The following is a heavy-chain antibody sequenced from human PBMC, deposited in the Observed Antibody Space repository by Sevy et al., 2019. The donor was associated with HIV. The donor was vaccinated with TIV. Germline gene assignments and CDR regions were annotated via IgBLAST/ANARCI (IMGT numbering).Heavy chain of an antibody. CDR1: GFTVSSNY. CDR2: IYSGGSS. V-gene: IGHV3-66*01. CDR3: ARVVATISFYFFDY. J-gene: IGHJ4*02. Sequence: GGSLRLSCAASGFTVSSNYMSWVRQAPGKGLEWVSVIYSGGSSYYADSVKGRFTISRDNSKNTLYLQMDGLRGEDTAVYYCARVVATISFYFFDYWGQGTLVTVSS. D-gene: IGHD5-12*01.